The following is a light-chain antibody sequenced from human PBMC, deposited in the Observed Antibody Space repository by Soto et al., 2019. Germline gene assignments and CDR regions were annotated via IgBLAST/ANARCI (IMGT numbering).Light chain of an antibody. Sequence: EIVLTQSPGTLSLSPGETATLSCRASQTIGRNYLAWYQQKPGQAPRLLIYDASNRATGIPARFSGSGSGTDFTLTISSLEPEDFAVYYCQQRSNWPPITFGQGTRLENK. CDR3: QQRSNWPPIT. J-gene: IGKJ5*01. CDR2: DAS. CDR1: QTIGRNY. V-gene: IGKV3-11*01.